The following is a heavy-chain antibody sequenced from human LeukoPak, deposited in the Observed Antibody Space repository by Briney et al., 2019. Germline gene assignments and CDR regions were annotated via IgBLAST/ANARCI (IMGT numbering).Heavy chain of an antibody. Sequence: GGSLRLSCAASGFTFSSYAMHWVRQAPGKGLEWVAVISYDGSNKYYADSVKGRFTISRDNSKNTLYLQMNSLRAEDTALYYCAKGLAAGGWFDPWGQGTLVTVSS. CDR1: GFTFSSYA. J-gene: IGHJ5*02. CDR3: AKGLAAGGWFDP. D-gene: IGHD6-13*01. CDR2: ISYDGSNK. V-gene: IGHV3-30-3*01.